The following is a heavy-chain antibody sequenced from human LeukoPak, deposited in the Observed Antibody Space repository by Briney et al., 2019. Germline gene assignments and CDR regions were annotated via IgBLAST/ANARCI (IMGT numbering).Heavy chain of an antibody. Sequence: GRSLRLSCAASGLTLGDYDIHWVRQAPGKGLEWVAVISYDGSNKYYADSVKGRFTISRDNSKNTLYLQMNSLRAEDTAVYYCARGSSSSGWFPLGPWGQGTLVTVSS. D-gene: IGHD6-19*01. CDR2: ISYDGSNK. CDR1: GLTLGDYD. V-gene: IGHV3-30-3*01. CDR3: ARGSSSSGWFPLGP. J-gene: IGHJ5*02.